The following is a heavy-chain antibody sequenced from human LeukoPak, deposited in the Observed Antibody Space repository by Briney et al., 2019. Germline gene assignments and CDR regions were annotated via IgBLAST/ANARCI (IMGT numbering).Heavy chain of an antibody. Sequence: GTSLRLSCAASGFTFSSYGIHWVRQAPGKGLEWVAVISYDGSNKYYADSVKGRFTISRDNSKNTLYLQVSSLRAEDTAVYYCARDSRFLEWLLPPLVGMDVWGRGTTVTVSS. CDR1: GFTFSSYG. V-gene: IGHV3-30-3*01. CDR3: ARDSRFLEWLLPPLVGMDV. CDR2: ISYDGSNK. J-gene: IGHJ6*02. D-gene: IGHD3-3*01.